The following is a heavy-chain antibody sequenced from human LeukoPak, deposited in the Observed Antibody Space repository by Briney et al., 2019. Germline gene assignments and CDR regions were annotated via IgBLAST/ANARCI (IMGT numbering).Heavy chain of an antibody. D-gene: IGHD6-19*01. CDR2: INHSGST. J-gene: IGHJ4*02. CDR3: ARFSSGWHYFDY. CDR1: GGSFSGYY. Sequence: PSETLSLTCAVYGGSFSGYYWSWIRQPPGEGLEWIGEINHSGSTNYNPSLKSRVTISVDTSKNQFSLKLSSVTAADTAVYYCARFSSGWHYFDYWGQGTLVTVSS. V-gene: IGHV4-34*01.